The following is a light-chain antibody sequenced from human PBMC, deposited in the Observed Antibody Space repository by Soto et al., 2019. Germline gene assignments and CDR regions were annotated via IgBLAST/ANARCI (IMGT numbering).Light chain of an antibody. J-gene: IGLJ1*01. V-gene: IGLV1-40*01. Sequence: QSVLTQPPSVSGAPGQRVTISCTGSSSNIGAGYDVHWYQQLPGTAPKLLIYGSSNRPSGVPDRFSGSKSGTSASLAITGLQAEDEAYYYCPSYDSSLSCYVFGTGTKVTVL. CDR3: PSYDSSLSCYV. CDR2: GSS. CDR1: SSNIGAGYD.